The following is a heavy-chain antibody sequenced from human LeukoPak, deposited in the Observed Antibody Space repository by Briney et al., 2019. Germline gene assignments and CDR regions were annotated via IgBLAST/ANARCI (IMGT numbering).Heavy chain of an antibody. CDR2: MNPNSGNT. CDR3: ARGRGKEYSSSWWGYYYYMDV. CDR1: GYTFTSYD. J-gene: IGHJ6*03. Sequence: ASVKVSCKASGYTFTSYDINWVRQATGQGLEWMGWMNPNSGNTGYAQKFQGRVTMTRNTSISTAYMELSSLRSEDTAVYYCARGRGKEYSSSWWGYYYYMDVWGKGTTVTISS. D-gene: IGHD6-13*01. V-gene: IGHV1-8*01.